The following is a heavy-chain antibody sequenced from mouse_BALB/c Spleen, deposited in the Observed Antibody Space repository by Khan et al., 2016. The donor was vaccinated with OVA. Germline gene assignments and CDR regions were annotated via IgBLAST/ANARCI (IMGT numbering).Heavy chain of an antibody. Sequence: QVQLKESGPGLVAPSQNLSITCTVSGFSLTDYGVSWIRQTPGKGLEWLGVIWGGGSTYYNSALRSRLSISKDNSKSQVFLKMTSLQSDDSAMFYCATGFWAHYYTMDYWGQGTSVTVSS. J-gene: IGHJ4*01. V-gene: IGHV2-6-5*01. CDR1: GFSLTDYG. CDR2: IWGGGST. CDR3: ATGFWAHYYTMDY.